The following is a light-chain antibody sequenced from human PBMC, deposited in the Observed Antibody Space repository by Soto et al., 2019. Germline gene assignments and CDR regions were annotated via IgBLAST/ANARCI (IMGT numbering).Light chain of an antibody. J-gene: IGLJ2*01. V-gene: IGLV1-51*01. Sequence: QAVVTQPPSVSAAPGQRVTMSCSGSSSNIGDNYVSWYQHLPGTAPKLLIYDNNKRPSGIPDRFSGSKSGTSATLGITGLQTGDEADYYCGTWETSLTAVVFGGGTKLTVL. CDR1: SSNIGDNY. CDR3: GTWETSLTAVV. CDR2: DNN.